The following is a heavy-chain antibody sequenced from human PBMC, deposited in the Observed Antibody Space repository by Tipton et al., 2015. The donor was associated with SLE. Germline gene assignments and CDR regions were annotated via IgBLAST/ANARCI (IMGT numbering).Heavy chain of an antibody. V-gene: IGHV4-59*11. CDR2: IYYNGSP. D-gene: IGHD5-24*01. J-gene: IGHJ3*02. CDR3: ARERLQRDAFDI. Sequence: TLSLTCTVSGGSISSHYWSWIRQPPGKGLEWIGYIYYNGSPNYNPSLKSRVGISVDTSKNQFSLKLNSVTAADTAVYYCARERLQRDAFDIWGQGTMVTVSS. CDR1: GGSISSHY.